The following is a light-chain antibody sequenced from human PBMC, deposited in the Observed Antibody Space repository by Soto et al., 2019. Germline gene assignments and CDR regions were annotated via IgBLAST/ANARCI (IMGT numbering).Light chain of an antibody. CDR1: QSVSSN. CDR3: QQYNNWPYT. V-gene: IGKV3-15*01. CDR2: GAS. Sequence: EIVMTQSPATLSVSPGERATLSCRASQSVSSNLAWYQQKPGQAPRLLIYGASTRATGIPARFSGSGSGTEFTLAISSLQSEDFAVYYCQQYNNWPYTFGQPTKLEI. J-gene: IGKJ2*01.